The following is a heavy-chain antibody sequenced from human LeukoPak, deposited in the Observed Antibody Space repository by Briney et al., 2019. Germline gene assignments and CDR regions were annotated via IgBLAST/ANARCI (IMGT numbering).Heavy chain of an antibody. CDR3: ARYCSGGSCYDYFDY. V-gene: IGHV4-34*01. CDR1: GGSFSGYY. D-gene: IGHD2-15*01. CDR2: INHSGST. J-gene: IGHJ4*02. Sequence: PSETLSLTCAVYGGSFSGYYWSWIRQPPGKGLEWIGEINHSGSTNYNPSLKSRVTISVDTSKNQFSLKLSSVTAADTAVYYCARYCSGGSCYDYFDYWGQGTLVTVSS.